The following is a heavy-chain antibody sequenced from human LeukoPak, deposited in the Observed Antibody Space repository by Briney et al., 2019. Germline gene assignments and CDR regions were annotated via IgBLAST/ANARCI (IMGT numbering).Heavy chain of an antibody. D-gene: IGHD2-2*01. CDR2: ISGSGGST. V-gene: IGHV3-23*01. CDR1: GFTFSSYA. J-gene: IGHJ4*02. CDR3: ASKLLPAAEQGLAY. Sequence: GGSLRLSCAASGFTFSSYAMSWVRQAPRKGLEWVSAISGSGGSTYYADSVKGRFTISRDNSKNTLHLQMHSLRVEDTAVYYCASKLLPAAEQGLAYWGQGTLVTVSS.